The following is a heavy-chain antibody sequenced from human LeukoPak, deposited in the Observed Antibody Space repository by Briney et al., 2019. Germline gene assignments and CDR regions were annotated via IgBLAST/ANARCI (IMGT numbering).Heavy chain of an antibody. CDR3: ARGPNYYDILTFADY. J-gene: IGHJ4*02. CDR2: ISSSSSYI. V-gene: IGHV3-21*01. D-gene: IGHD3-9*01. Sequence: GGSLRLSCAASGFTFSSYSMNWVRQAPGKGLEWVSSISSSSSYIYYADSVKGRFTISRDNAKNSLYLQMNSLRAEDTAVYYCARGPNYYDILTFADYWGQGTLVTVSS. CDR1: GFTFSSYS.